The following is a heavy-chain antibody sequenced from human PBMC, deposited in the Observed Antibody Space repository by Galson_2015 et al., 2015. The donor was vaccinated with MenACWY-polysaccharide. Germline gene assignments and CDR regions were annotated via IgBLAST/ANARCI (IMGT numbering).Heavy chain of an antibody. D-gene: IGHD6-19*01. Sequence: CAISGNSVSGNSVAWNWIRQSPSRGLEWLGRSYFRSKWYSDYAESVKSRISINADTSKYQFSLQLNSVTPEGTAVYYCARGLAVTGYYFDYWGQGTLVTVSS. V-gene: IGHV6-1*01. J-gene: IGHJ4*02. CDR2: SYFRSKWYS. CDR3: ARGLAVTGYYFDY. CDR1: GNSVSGNSVA.